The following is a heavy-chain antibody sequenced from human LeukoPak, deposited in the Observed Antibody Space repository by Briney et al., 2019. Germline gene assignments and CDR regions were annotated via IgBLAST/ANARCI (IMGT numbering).Heavy chain of an antibody. Sequence: PGGSLRLSCAASGFTFTDYWMSWVRQAPGKGLEWVANIKRDGSEKYYVDSVKGRFTISRDNAKNALYLQMNSLRAEDTGLYYCARADGDYWGPGTLVTVSS. CDR2: IKRDGSEK. V-gene: IGHV3-7*01. J-gene: IGHJ4*02. CDR3: ARADGDY. D-gene: IGHD6-6*01. CDR1: GFTFTDYW.